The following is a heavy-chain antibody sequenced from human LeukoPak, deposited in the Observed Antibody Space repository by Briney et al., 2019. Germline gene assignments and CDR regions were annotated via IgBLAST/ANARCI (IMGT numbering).Heavy chain of an antibody. CDR1: GGSISSYY. J-gene: IGHJ3*02. V-gene: IGHV4-59*12. Sequence: SETLSLTCTVSGGSISSYYWSWIRQPPGKGLEWIGYIYYSGSTNYNPSLKSRVTISVDTSKNQFSLKLSSVTAADTAVYYCASGIYYDSSGYYGAFDIWGQGTMVTVSS. CDR3: ASGIYYDSSGYYGAFDI. CDR2: IYYSGST. D-gene: IGHD3-22*01.